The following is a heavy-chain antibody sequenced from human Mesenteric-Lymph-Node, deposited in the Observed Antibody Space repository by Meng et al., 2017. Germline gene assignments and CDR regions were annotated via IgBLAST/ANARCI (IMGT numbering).Heavy chain of an antibody. J-gene: IGHJ1*01. CDR1: GFTFSSYA. D-gene: IGHD3-22*01. Sequence: GESLKISCAASGFTFSSYAMSWVRQAPGKGLEWVSAISGSGGSTYYADSVKGRFTISRDNSKNTLYLQMNSLKIEDTAVYYCTTDRLLSGYQFQHWGQGSLVTVSS. V-gene: IGHV3-23*01. CDR2: ISGSGGST. CDR3: TTDRLLSGYQFQH.